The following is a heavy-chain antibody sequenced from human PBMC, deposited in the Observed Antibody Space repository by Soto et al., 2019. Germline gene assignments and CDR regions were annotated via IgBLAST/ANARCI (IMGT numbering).Heavy chain of an antibody. D-gene: IGHD6-13*01. CDR1: GYTFTSYA. CDR3: ARRETGYSSSQLDY. V-gene: IGHV1-3*01. Sequence: QVQLVQSGAEVKKPGASVKVSCQASGYTFTSYAMHWVRQAPGQRLEWMGWINAGNGNTKYSQKFQGRVTITRDTSASTAYMELSSLRSEDTAVYYCARRETGYSSSQLDYWGQGTLVTVSS. J-gene: IGHJ4*02. CDR2: INAGNGNT.